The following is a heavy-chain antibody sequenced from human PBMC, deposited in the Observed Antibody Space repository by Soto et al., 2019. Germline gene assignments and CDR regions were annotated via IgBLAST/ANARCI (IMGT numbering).Heavy chain of an antibody. V-gene: IGHV4-61*01. CDR3: ARDREYSSSWYLVDYYYGMDV. Sequence: TLSLTCTVSGGSVSSGSYYWSWIRQPPGKGLEWIGYIYYSGSTNYNPSLKSRVTISVDTSKNQFSLKLSSVTAADTAVYYCARDREYSSSWYLVDYYYGMDVWGQGTTVTVSS. D-gene: IGHD6-13*01. CDR2: IYYSGST. CDR1: GGSVSSGSYY. J-gene: IGHJ6*02.